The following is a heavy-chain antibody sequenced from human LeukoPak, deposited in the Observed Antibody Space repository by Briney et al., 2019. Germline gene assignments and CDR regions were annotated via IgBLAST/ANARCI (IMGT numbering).Heavy chain of an antibody. D-gene: IGHD1-26*01. Sequence: GGSLRLSCAASGFTFSSYSMNWVRQAPGKGLEWVSSISSSSSYIYYADSVKGRFAISRDNAKNSLYLQMNSLRAEDTAVYYCARGESGSYYVFDYWGQGTLVTVSS. V-gene: IGHV3-21*01. CDR3: ARGESGSYYVFDY. CDR2: ISSSSSYI. J-gene: IGHJ4*02. CDR1: GFTFSSYS.